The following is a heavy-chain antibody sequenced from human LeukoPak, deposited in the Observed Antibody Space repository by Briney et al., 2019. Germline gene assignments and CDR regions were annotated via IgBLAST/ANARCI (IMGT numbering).Heavy chain of an antibody. V-gene: IGHV3-23*01. Sequence: GGSLRLSCAASGFTFSSYAMSWVRQAPGKGLEWVSAISGSGGSTYYADSVKGRFTISRDNSKNALYLQMNSLRAEDTAVYYCAKDWKWLPYYFDYWGQGTLVTVSS. CDR2: ISGSGGST. CDR3: AKDWKWLPYYFDY. J-gene: IGHJ4*02. D-gene: IGHD5-12*01. CDR1: GFTFSSYA.